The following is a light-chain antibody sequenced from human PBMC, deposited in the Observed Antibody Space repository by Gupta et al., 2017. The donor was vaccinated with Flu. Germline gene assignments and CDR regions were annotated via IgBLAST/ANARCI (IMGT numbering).Light chain of an antibody. Sequence: QSVLKQPPAVSGGPGQKVSTSCTGPSSNIGAGYDVHWYHQPPWAAPKLVIYTFTSRPSGVPDRVSGSKSGMSASLAITGLQAEDEGDYYCQSYDTSLKTVIFGGGTKLIV. V-gene: IGLV1-40*01. CDR2: TFT. CDR1: SSNIGAGYD. CDR3: QSYDTSLKTVI. J-gene: IGLJ2*01.